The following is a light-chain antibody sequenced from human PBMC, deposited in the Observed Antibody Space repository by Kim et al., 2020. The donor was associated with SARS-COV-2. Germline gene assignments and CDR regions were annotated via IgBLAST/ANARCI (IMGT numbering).Light chain of an antibody. Sequence: PGGGATLSCRASRNVRSFLAGYQQKPGEAARRLIYDAANRGAGSTARFIGGGWGTDVTLTINSIEPEDVAVDYCQQRGEWPPMYTFGQGTKLEI. CDR2: DAA. CDR1: RNVRSF. CDR3: QQRGEWPPMYT. V-gene: IGKV3-11*01. J-gene: IGKJ2*01.